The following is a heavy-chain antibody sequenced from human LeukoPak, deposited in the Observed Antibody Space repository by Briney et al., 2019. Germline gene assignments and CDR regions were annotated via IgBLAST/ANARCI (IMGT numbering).Heavy chain of an antibody. J-gene: IGHJ4*02. V-gene: IGHV3-15*01. Sequence: GGSLRLSCAAAGFTFSSYSMNWVRQAPGKGLEWVGRIKSKTDGGTIDYAAPVQGRFTISRDDSRHTAFLHMDSLKTEDTAVYYCTTDEWQWGQGTLVTVSS. CDR1: GFTFSSYS. D-gene: IGHD2-8*01. CDR2: IKSKTDGGTI. CDR3: TTDEWQ.